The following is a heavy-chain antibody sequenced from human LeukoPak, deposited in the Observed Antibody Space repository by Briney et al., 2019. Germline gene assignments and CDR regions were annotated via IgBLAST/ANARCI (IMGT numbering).Heavy chain of an antibody. Sequence: GGSLRLSCAASGFTFSSYAMSWVRQAPGKGLEGVSAISGSGGSTYYADSVKGRFTISRDNSKNTLYLQMNSLRAEDTAVYYCAKEGFAYYDFWSGYYGGDFDYWGQGTLVTVSS. V-gene: IGHV3-23*01. CDR3: AKEGFAYYDFWSGYYGGDFDY. CDR2: ISGSGGST. D-gene: IGHD3-3*01. J-gene: IGHJ4*02. CDR1: GFTFSSYA.